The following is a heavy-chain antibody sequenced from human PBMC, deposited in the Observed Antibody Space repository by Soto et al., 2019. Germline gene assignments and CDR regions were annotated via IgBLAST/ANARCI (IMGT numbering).Heavy chain of an antibody. Sequence: SETLSLTCTVSGGSVSSGSYYWSWIRQPPGKGLEWIGYIYYSGSTNYNPSLKSRVTISVDTSKNQFSLKLSSVTAADTAVYYCARETRLAAAGYYYYGMDVWGQGTTVTVSS. CDR3: ARETRLAAAGYYYYGMDV. D-gene: IGHD6-13*01. J-gene: IGHJ6*02. CDR2: IYYSGST. V-gene: IGHV4-61*01. CDR1: GGSVSSGSYY.